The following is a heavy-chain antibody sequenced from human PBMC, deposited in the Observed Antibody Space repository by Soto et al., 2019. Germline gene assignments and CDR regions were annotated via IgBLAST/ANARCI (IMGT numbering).Heavy chain of an antibody. Sequence: PSETLSLTCTVSGGSISSYYWSWIRPPPGKGLEWIGYIYYSASTNYNPSLKSRVTISVDTSKNQFSLKLSSVTAVDTAVYYCARVINQWWFDYRGQGTMVTVS. CDR3: ARVINQWWFDY. CDR2: IYYSAST. D-gene: IGHD2-15*01. V-gene: IGHV4-59*01. CDR1: GGSISSYY. J-gene: IGHJ4*02.